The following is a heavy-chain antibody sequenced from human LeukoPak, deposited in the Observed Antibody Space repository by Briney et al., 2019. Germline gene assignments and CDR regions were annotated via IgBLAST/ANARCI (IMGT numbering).Heavy chain of an antibody. V-gene: IGHV3-23*01. CDR2: ISGSGGST. J-gene: IGHJ3*02. D-gene: IGHD3-3*01. Sequence: GGSLRLSCAASGFTFSSYAMSWVRQAPGKGLKWVSAISGSGGSTYYADSVKGRFTISRDNSKNTLYLQMNSLRAEDTAVYYCAKDLGITIFGVVQDAFDIWGQGTMVTVSS. CDR1: GFTFSSYA. CDR3: AKDLGITIFGVVQDAFDI.